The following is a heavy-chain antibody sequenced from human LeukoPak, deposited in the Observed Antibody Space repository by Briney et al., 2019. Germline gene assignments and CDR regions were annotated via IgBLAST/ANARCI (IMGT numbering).Heavy chain of an antibody. Sequence: GGSLRLSCAASGFTFSSYWMGWVRQAPGKGLEWVANIKQDGSEKYYVDSVKGRFTISRDNAKNSLYLQMNSLRAEDTAVYYCAREGSYYGSGSYSFYYNYYMDVWGKGTTVTISS. CDR2: IKQDGSEK. CDR1: GFTFSSYW. J-gene: IGHJ6*03. V-gene: IGHV3-7*03. D-gene: IGHD3-10*01. CDR3: AREGSYYGSGSYSFYYNYYMDV.